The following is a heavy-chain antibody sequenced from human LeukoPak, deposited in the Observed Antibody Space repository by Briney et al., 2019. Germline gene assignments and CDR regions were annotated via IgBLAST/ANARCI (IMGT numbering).Heavy chain of an antibody. J-gene: IGHJ4*02. CDR3: VRDRNYFEALQRTY. CDR1: GFTFSTFA. CDR2: ITGAGSTT. Sequence: GGSLRLSCAASGFTFSTFAMSWVRQDPGRGLEWVSSITGAGSTTYYPESVKGRFTISRDNSKNTLYLQMNSLRVEDTAVYFCVRDRNYFEALQRTYWGQGTLVTVSS. D-gene: IGHD1-7*01. V-gene: IGHV3-23*01.